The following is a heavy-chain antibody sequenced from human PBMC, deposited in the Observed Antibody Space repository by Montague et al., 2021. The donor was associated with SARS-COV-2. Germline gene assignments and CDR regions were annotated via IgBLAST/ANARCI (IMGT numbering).Heavy chain of an antibody. J-gene: IGHJ5*02. CDR3: AGTEYNWNDWFDP. D-gene: IGHD1-20*01. V-gene: IGHV4-59*13. CDR1: GGSISSYY. CDR2: IFHSGIT. Sequence: SETLSLTCSVSGGSISSYYWSWIRQPPGKGLEWIGYIFHSGITDYNPSLKSRVTISVDMSKNQISLQLNSVTAADSAVYYCAGTEYNWNDWFDPWGQGTLVTVSS.